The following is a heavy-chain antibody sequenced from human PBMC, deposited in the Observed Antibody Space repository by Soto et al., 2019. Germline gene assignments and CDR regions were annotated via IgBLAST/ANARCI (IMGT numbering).Heavy chain of an antibody. CDR1: GFSFSNAW. Sequence: PVGSLRLSCAASGFSFSNAWMHWVRQTPGKGLEWVAVISYDGSNKYYADSVKGRFTISRDNSKNTLYLQMNSLRAEDTAVYYCARDPLWGTAMVLWYFDLWGRGTLVTVSS. D-gene: IGHD5-18*01. CDR3: ARDPLWGTAMVLWYFDL. V-gene: IGHV3-30-3*01. J-gene: IGHJ2*01. CDR2: ISYDGSNK.